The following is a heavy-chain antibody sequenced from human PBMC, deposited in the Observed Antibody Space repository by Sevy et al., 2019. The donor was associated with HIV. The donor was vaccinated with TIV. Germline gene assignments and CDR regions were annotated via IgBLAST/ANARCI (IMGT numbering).Heavy chain of an antibody. V-gene: IGHV3-48*02. D-gene: IGHD4-17*01. CDR1: GFTFSDYS. CDR2: ISSSSSPI. J-gene: IGHJ4*02. CDR3: ARNGDYDY. Sequence: GESLKISCAASGFTFSDYSMNWVRQAPGKGLEWVSYISSSSSPIYYADSVKGRFTISRDNAKNSLYLQMNSQRDEDTAVYYCARNGDYDYWGQGTLVTVSS.